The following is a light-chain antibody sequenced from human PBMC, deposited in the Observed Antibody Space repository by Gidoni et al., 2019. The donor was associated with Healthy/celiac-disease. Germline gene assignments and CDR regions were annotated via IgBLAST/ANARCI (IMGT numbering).Light chain of an antibody. CDR1: ALPKQY. Sequence: SYELTQPPSVSVSPGQTARITCSGDALPKQYAYWYQQKPGQAPVRVIYKDSARPSGIPERFSGSSSGTTVTLTISGVHAEDEADYYCQSADSSGTYVVFGGGTKLTVL. J-gene: IGLJ2*01. CDR2: KDS. V-gene: IGLV3-25*03. CDR3: QSADSSGTYVV.